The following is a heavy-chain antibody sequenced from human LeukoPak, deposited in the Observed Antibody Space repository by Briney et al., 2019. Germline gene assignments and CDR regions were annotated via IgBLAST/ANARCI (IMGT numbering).Heavy chain of an antibody. CDR2: IGSSSSYI. J-gene: IGHJ4*02. D-gene: IGHD3-22*01. V-gene: IGHV3-21*01. Sequence: GGSPRLSCAASGFTFSSYSMNWVRQAPGKGLEWVSSIGSSSSYIYYADSVKGRFTISRDNAKNSLYLQMNSLGAEDTAVYYCASGPRGGDSSGYWAFDIWGQGTLVTVSS. CDR3: ASGPRGGDSSGYWAFDI. CDR1: GFTFSSYS.